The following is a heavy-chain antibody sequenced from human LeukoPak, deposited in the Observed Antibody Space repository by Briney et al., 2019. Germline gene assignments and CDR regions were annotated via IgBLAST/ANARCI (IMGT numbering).Heavy chain of an antibody. J-gene: IGHJ4*02. D-gene: IGHD1-26*01. V-gene: IGHV3-23*01. CDR1: GFTFSSYG. Sequence: GGSLRLSCAASGFTFSSYGMSWVRQAPGRGLEWVSAISGSGGSTYYADSVKGRFTISRDNSKNTLYLQMNSLRAEDTAVYYCAKAMGATLFDYWGQGTLVTVSS. CDR2: ISGSGGST. CDR3: AKAMGATLFDY.